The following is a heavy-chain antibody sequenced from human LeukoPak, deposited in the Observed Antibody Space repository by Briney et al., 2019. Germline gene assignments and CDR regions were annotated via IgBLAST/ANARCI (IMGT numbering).Heavy chain of an antibody. CDR1: GFIFSSYG. J-gene: IGHJ3*02. V-gene: IGHV3-33*01. CDR3: ARDLKI. Sequence: GGSLRLSCVASGFIFSSYGMHWVRQAPGKGLEWVAVIWYDGTNKYYGDSVKGRFTISRDNSKNTLYLQMNSLRAEDTAVYYCARDLKIWGQGTMVTVSS. CDR2: IWYDGTNK.